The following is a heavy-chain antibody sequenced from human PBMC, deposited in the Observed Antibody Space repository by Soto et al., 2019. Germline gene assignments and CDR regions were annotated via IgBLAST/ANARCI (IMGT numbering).Heavy chain of an antibody. CDR3: GKDHHTTIPVAPGY. Sequence: EVQLLESGGGLVQPGGSLRLSCAASGFTFSTYAMAWIRQAPGKGLEWVSGISDNGGRTYYAASVKGRFTISRDNSKKTLYLQMNSLRPEDPAIYYRGKDHHTTIPVAPGYWGQGTLVTVSS. J-gene: IGHJ4*02. CDR2: ISDNGGRT. CDR1: GFTFSTYA. D-gene: IGHD6-19*01. V-gene: IGHV3-23*01.